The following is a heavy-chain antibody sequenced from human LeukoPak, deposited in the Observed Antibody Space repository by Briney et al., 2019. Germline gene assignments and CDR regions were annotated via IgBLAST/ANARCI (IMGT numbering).Heavy chain of an antibody. J-gene: IGHJ4*02. Sequence: PSETLSLTCTVSGGSISSYYWSWIRQPPGKGLEWIGYIYYSGNTNYNPALKSRVTISVDMSKNQFSLKLSSVTAADTAFYYCARVVKGTGSTAFGFDYWGPGTLVTVSS. V-gene: IGHV4-59*01. CDR1: GGSISSYY. D-gene: IGHD2-8*02. CDR3: ARVVKGTGSTAFGFDY. CDR2: IYYSGNT.